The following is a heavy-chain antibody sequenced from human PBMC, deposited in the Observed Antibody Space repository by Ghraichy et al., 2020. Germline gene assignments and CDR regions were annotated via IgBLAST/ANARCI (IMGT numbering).Heavy chain of an antibody. D-gene: IGHD6-19*01. CDR1: GFTVSSNY. CDR2: IYSGGST. J-gene: IGHJ4*02. CDR3: ARADVGPFYSSGWYYFDY. Sequence: GESLNISCAASGFTVSSNYMSWVRQAPGKGLEWVSVIYSGGSTYYADSVKGRFTISRDNSKNTLYLQMNSLRAEDTAVYYCARADVGPFYSSGWYYFDYWGQGTLVTVSS. V-gene: IGHV3-53*01.